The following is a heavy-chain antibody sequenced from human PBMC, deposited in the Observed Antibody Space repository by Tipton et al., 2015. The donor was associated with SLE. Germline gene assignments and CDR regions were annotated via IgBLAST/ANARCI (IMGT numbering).Heavy chain of an antibody. J-gene: IGHJ4*02. Sequence: SLRLSCDASGFTFRNYNMRWIRQAPGKGLEWVAFISDSGSSIYYADSVKGRFTISRDNSKNTVYLQMNSLETEDTAVYYCARVSLTETLWELLDFWGQGTLVTVSS. CDR2: ISDSGSSI. V-gene: IGHV3-11*01. D-gene: IGHD1-26*01. CDR3: ARVSLTETLWELLDF. CDR1: GFTFRNYN.